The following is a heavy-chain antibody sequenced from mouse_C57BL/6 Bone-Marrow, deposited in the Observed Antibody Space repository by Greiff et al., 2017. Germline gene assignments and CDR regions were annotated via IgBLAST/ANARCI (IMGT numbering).Heavy chain of an antibody. CDR2: IDPSDSYT. CDR3: ASSNYVWYFDG. D-gene: IGHD2-5*01. CDR1: GYTFTSYW. V-gene: IGHV1-69*01. J-gene: IGHJ1*03. Sequence: QVQLKQPGAELVMPGASVKLSCKASGYTFTSYWMHWVKQRPGQGLEWIGEIDPSDSYTNYNQKFKGKSTLTVDKSSSTAYMQLSSLTSEDSAVYYCASSNYVWYFDGWGTGTTVTVSS.